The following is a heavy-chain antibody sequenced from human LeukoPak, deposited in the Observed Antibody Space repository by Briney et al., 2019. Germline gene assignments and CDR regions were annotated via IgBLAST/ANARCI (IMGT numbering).Heavy chain of an antibody. V-gene: IGHV1-46*01. CDR1: GYTFTSYY. CDR3: AREGWAPYSTSQALGFDY. Sequence: ASVKVSCKASGYTFTSYYMHWVRQAPGQGLDWMGIINPSGGSTSYAQKFQGRVTMTRDTSTSTVYMELSSPRSEDTAVYYCAREGWAPYSTSQALGFDYWGQGTLVTVSS. D-gene: IGHD6-13*01. J-gene: IGHJ4*02. CDR2: INPSGGST.